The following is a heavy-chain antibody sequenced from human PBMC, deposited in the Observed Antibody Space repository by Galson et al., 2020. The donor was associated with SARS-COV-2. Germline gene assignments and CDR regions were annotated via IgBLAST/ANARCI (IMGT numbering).Heavy chain of an antibody. Sequence: TGGSLRLSCAASGFTFSNYEMNWVRQAPGKGLEWVSDISSSGSIKYYADSVKGRFTISRDNAKNSLYLQMNSLRAEDTAVYYCARVGEALAAIDNGYDYWGQGTLVTVSS. J-gene: IGHJ4*02. D-gene: IGHD6-13*01. CDR1: GFTFSNYE. CDR2: ISSSGSIK. CDR3: ARVGEALAAIDNGYDY. V-gene: IGHV3-48*03.